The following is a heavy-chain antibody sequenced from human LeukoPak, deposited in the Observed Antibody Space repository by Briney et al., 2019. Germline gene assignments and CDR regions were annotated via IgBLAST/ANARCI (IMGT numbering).Heavy chain of an antibody. J-gene: IGHJ4*02. D-gene: IGHD6-19*01. V-gene: IGHV1-8*03. CDR2: MNPNSGNT. Sequence: VASVKVSCKASGYTFTSYDINWVRQATGQGLEWMGWMNPNSGNTGYAQKFQGRVTITRNTSISTAYMELSSLRSEDTAVYYCARGRHSSGWFTNRGADYWGQGTLVTVSS. CDR3: ARGRHSSGWFTNRGADY. CDR1: GYTFTSYD.